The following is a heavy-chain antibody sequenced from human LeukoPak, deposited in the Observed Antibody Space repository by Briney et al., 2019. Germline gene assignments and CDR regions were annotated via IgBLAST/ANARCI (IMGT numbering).Heavy chain of an antibody. CDR3: ARLSTPYYDFWSGYYTDPMYNWFDP. CDR2: IYYSGST. CDR1: GGSISSYY. Sequence: PSETLSLTCTVSGGSISSYYWSWIRQPPGKGLEWIGYIYYSGSTNYNPSLKSRVTISGDTSKNQFSLKLSSVTAADTAVYYCARLSTPYYDFWSGYYTDPMYNWFDPWGQGALVTVSS. J-gene: IGHJ5*02. V-gene: IGHV4-59*01. D-gene: IGHD3-3*01.